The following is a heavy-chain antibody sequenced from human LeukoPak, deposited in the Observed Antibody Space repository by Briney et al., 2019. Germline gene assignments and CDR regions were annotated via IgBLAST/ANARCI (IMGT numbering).Heavy chain of an antibody. V-gene: IGHV3-7*01. CDR1: AFAFSINW. Sequence: GGSLRLSCVASAFAFSINWMSWARQAPGECLEWVATIKEDGSQTYYVDSVKGRFTISRDNPKNSPYLQMNSLRAEDTAVYYCARDPQPRYYLSDYWGQGTLVTVSS. J-gene: IGHJ4*02. CDR2: IKEDGSQT. CDR3: ARDPQPRYYLSDY. D-gene: IGHD1-26*01.